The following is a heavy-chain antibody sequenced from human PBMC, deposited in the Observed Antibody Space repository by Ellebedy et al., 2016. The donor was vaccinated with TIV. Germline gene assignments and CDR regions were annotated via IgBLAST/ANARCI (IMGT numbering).Heavy chain of an antibody. CDR1: GYTFTGYY. D-gene: IGHD4-17*01. V-gene: IGHV1-2*02. CDR2: INPSSGGT. J-gene: IGHJ6*02. CDR3: ARLTTVTTDYYYGMDV. Sequence: ASVKVSXXASGYTFTGYYMHWVRQAPGQGLEWMGWINPSSGGTNYAQKFQGRVTMTRDTSISTAYMELSRLRSDDTAVYYCARLTTVTTDYYYGMDVWGQGTTVTVSS.